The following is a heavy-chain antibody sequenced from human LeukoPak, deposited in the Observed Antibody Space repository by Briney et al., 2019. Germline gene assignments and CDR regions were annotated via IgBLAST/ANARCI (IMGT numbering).Heavy chain of an antibody. J-gene: IGHJ6*03. CDR2: IYYSGST. D-gene: IGHD3-10*01. Sequence: PSETLSLTCTVSGGSISSSSYYWGWIRQPPGKGLEWIGSIYYSGSTYYNPSLKSRVTISVDTSKNQFSLKLSSVTAADTAVYYCAREPEGFGGTYYYYMDVWGKGTTVTVSS. CDR3: AREPEGFGGTYYYYMDV. CDR1: GGSISSSSYY. V-gene: IGHV4-39*07.